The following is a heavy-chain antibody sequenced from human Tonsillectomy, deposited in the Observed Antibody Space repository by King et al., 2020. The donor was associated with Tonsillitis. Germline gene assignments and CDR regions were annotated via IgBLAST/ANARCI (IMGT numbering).Heavy chain of an antibody. D-gene: IGHD5-18*01. CDR1: GFTFRSYA. CDR3: AKGATWIQLWSYDY. V-gene: IGHV3-23*03. J-gene: IGHJ4*02. Sequence: VQLVESGGGLVQSGGSLRLPCEAFGFTFRSYAMSWVRQAPGKGLEGAPVIYSGGSSTSYADSVKGRFTISRDNSKNSLYLQMNSLRAEDTAVYYCAKGATWIQLWSYDYWGQGTLVTVSS. CDR2: IYSGGSST.